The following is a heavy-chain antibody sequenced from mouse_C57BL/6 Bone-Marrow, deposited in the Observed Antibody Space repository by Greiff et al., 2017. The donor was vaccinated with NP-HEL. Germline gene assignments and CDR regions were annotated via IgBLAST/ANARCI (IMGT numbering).Heavy chain of an antibody. J-gene: IGHJ3*01. CDR2: IDPSDSYT. Sequence: QVQLQQPGAELVMPGASVKLSCKASGYTFTSYWMHWVKQRPGQGLEWIGEIDPSDSYTNYNQKFKGKSTLTVDKSSSTAYMQLSSLTSADSAVYYCARGGYDVFAYWGQGTLVTVSA. CDR1: GYTFTSYW. CDR3: ARGGYDVFAY. V-gene: IGHV1-69*01. D-gene: IGHD2-3*01.